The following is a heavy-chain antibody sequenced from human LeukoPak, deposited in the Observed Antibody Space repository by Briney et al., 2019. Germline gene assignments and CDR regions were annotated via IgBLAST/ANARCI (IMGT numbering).Heavy chain of an antibody. D-gene: IGHD3-22*01. CDR2: IYPVDSDT. V-gene: IGHV5-51*01. Sequence: GESLKISCKGSGFSFATFWIAWVRQVPGKGLEWIGVIYPVDSDTRYSPSFQGQVTIPVDKSTSTAYLQWSSLKASDTAMYYCAKTNYYETSGWASGLSPFDMWGRGTMVTVSS. CDR3: AKTNYYETSGWASGLSPFDM. CDR1: GFSFATFW. J-gene: IGHJ3*02.